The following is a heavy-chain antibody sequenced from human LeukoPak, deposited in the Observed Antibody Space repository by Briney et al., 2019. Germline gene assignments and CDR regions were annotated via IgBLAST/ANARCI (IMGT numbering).Heavy chain of an antibody. V-gene: IGHV1-2*02. CDR3: AILSWDDYFDY. Sequence: ASVTVSFKASGYTFTGYYMHWVRQAPGQGLKWMGWINPNSGGTNYAQKFQGRVTMTRDTSISTAYMELSRLRSDDTAVYYCAILSWDDYFDYWGQGTLVTVSS. CDR2: INPNSGGT. D-gene: IGHD1-26*01. J-gene: IGHJ4*02. CDR1: GYTFTGYY.